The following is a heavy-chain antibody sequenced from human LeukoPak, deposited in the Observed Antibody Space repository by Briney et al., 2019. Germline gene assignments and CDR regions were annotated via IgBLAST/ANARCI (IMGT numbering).Heavy chain of an antibody. D-gene: IGHD4-17*01. Sequence: PSETLSLTCTVSGGSISSSTYYWGWIRQPPGKGLEWIGSINYSGSTFYNPSLKSRVTISVDTSKNQFSLILSSVTAADTAVYFCARVPGYGDYVPSTRFDYWGQGTLVTVSS. V-gene: IGHV4-39*01. CDR2: INYSGST. CDR3: ARVPGYGDYVPSTRFDY. CDR1: GGSISSSTYY. J-gene: IGHJ4*02.